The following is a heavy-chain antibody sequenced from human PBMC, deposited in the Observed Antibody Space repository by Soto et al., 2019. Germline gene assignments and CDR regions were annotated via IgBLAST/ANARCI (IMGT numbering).Heavy chain of an antibody. V-gene: IGHV4-59*02. Sequence: SETLSLTCTVSGGSVGTYYWSWIRQPPGKGLEWIGYIYYSGSTNSNPSLKSRVTLSVDTSKNQFSLKLSSVTAADTAVYYCARDQGGPFDYWGQGTLVTVSS. J-gene: IGHJ4*02. CDR3: ARDQGGPFDY. CDR2: IYYSGST. D-gene: IGHD2-15*01. CDR1: GGSVGTYY.